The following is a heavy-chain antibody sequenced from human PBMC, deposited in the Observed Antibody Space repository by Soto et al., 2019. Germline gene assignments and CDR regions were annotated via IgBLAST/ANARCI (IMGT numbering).Heavy chain of an antibody. CDR1: GYTFTSYD. D-gene: IGHD2-2*01. V-gene: IGHV1-2*04. J-gene: IGHJ3*02. Sequence: ASVKVSCKASGYTFTSYDINWVRQATGQGLEWMAWINPNSGGTNYAQKFQGWVTMTRDTSISTAYMELSRLRSDDTAVYYCARADLVAVPAAMPYDAFDIWGQGTMVTVSS. CDR2: INPNSGGT. CDR3: ARADLVAVPAAMPYDAFDI.